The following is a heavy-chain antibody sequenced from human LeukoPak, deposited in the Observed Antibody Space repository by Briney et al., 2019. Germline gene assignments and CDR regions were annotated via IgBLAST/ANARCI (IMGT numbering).Heavy chain of an antibody. V-gene: IGHV4-39*07. D-gene: IGHD6-19*01. CDR1: GGSITTSSYY. Sequence: PSETLSLTCTVSGGSITTSSYYWGWIRQPPGKGLEWIGSVYYSGSTNYNPSLKSRVTISVDTSKNQFSLKLSSVTAADTAVYYCARNPRGNFYSGWPTRNWFDPWGQGTLVTVSS. J-gene: IGHJ5*02. CDR2: VYYSGST. CDR3: ARNPRGNFYSGWPTRNWFDP.